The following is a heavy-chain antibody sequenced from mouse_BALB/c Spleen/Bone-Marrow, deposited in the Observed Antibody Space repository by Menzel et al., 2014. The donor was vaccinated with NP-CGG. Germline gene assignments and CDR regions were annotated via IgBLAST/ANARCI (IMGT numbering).Heavy chain of an antibody. J-gene: IGHJ1*01. V-gene: IGHV1S41*01. D-gene: IGHD2-14*01. CDR1: GYTFTSYW. Sequence: DLVKSGLPAKLPCKASGYTFTSYWINWIKQRPGQGLEWIGRIAPGSGGKYYNKMFKDKATLTVDTSSSTAYIQLSSLSSEDSAVYFCAREDYRYGDWYFDVWRGATSVPVSS. CDR2: IAPGSGGK. CDR3: AREDYRYGDWYFDV.